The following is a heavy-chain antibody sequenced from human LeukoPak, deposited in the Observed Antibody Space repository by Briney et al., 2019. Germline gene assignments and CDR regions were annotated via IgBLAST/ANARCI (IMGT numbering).Heavy chain of an antibody. Sequence: GGSLRLSCAASGFTFYSYGMHWVRQAPGKGLEWVAVISHGGSNIHYGDSVKGRFTISRDNSKNTLYLQMNSLRAEDTAVYYCAKDPYRVVVATGNYLDPWGQGTLVTVSS. D-gene: IGHD2-15*01. CDR3: AKDPYRVVVATGNYLDP. CDR2: ISHGGSNI. CDR1: GFTFYSYG. V-gene: IGHV3-30*18. J-gene: IGHJ5*02.